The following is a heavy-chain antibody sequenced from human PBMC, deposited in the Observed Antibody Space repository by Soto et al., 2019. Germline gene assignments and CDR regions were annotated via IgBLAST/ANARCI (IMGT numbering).Heavy chain of an antibody. CDR1: GGSVSSGSYY. V-gene: IGHV4-61*01. Sequence: PSETLSLTCTVSGGSVSSGSYYWSWIRQPPGKGLEWIGYIYYSGNTNYNPSLKSRVTISVDTSKNQFSLRLSSVTAADTAVYYCARDFGPGAFDYWGQGTLVTVSS. J-gene: IGHJ4*02. D-gene: IGHD7-27*01. CDR2: IYYSGNT. CDR3: ARDFGPGAFDY.